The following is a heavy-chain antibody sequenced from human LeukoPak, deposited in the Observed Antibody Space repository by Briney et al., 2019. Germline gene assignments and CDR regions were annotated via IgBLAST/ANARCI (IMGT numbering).Heavy chain of an antibody. V-gene: IGHV3-23*01. D-gene: IGHD3-10*01. CDR3: AKRGGFGELFFGP. CDR2: VSVIGGST. CDR1: GFTFSSYA. J-gene: IGHJ5*02. Sequence: PGGSLTPSCAASGFTFSSYAMSSVRQAPRKGREWVSAVSVIGGSTYYADSVKGRFTTSRDNSKNTLYLQMHSLRAEDTAVYYCAKRGGFGELFFGPWGQGTLVTVSS.